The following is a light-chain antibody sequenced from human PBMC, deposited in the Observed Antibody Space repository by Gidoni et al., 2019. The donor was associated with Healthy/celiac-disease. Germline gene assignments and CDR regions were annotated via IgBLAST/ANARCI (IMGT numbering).Light chain of an antibody. Sequence: SYELTQPPSVSVSPGQTASITCSGDRLGDKYACWYQQRPGQSHVLVIYQDNKRPSGIPERFSGSNSGNTATLTISGTQAMDEADYYCQAWDSSTMVFGGGTKLTVL. J-gene: IGLJ2*01. CDR3: QAWDSSTMV. CDR1: RLGDKY. CDR2: QDN. V-gene: IGLV3-1*01.